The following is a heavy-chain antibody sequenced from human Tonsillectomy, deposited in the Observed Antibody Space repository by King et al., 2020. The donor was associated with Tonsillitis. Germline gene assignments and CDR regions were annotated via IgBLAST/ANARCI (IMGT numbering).Heavy chain of an antibody. Sequence: VQLVESGGGLVQPGGSLRLSCAASGFTFNIYDMSWVRQAPGKGLEWVSAISVGGGGAHYADSVMGRFTISRDNSKGTLYLQMNSLRAEDTAVYYCAKDSSLVAYNYDSSCYYSYFDSWGQRTLVTVSS. CDR2: ISVGGGGA. CDR1: GFTFNIYD. CDR3: AKDSSLVAYNYDSSCYYSYFDS. V-gene: IGHV3-23*04. J-gene: IGHJ4*02. D-gene: IGHD3-22*01.